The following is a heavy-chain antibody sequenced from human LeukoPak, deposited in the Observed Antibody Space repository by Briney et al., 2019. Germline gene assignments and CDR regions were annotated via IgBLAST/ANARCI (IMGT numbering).Heavy chain of an antibody. D-gene: IGHD6-13*01. V-gene: IGHV3-23*01. Sequence: QPGGSLTPSCAASGFTFISYAMSWVRQAPEKGLQWVSAISGSGGSTYYADSVKGRFTISRDNSKNTLYLQMNSLRAEDTAVYYCAKDAVEHQLVDAFDIWGQGTMVTVSS. CDR3: AKDAVEHQLVDAFDI. J-gene: IGHJ3*02. CDR2: ISGSGGST. CDR1: GFTFISYA.